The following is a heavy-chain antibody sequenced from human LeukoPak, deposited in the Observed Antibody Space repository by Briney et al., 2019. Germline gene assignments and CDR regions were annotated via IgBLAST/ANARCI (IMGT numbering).Heavy chain of an antibody. CDR3: ARGLRQGSAWSWGPKEKSYQYMDV. D-gene: IGHD6-19*01. V-gene: IGHV4-34*01. CDR1: GGSFSSHY. J-gene: IGHJ6*04. Sequence: RTSETLSLTCGVSGGSFSSHYWTWIRQPPGKGLEWIGEINPRGSTNYNPSLESRVTVSAETSRNQLSLSLTSVTAADSAVYFCARGLRQGSAWSWGPKEKSYQYMDVWGTGTTVIVSS. CDR2: INPRGST.